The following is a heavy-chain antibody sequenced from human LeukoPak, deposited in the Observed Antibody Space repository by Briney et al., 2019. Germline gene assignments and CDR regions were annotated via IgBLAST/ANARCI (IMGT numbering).Heavy chain of an antibody. CDR3: ARGDPNYYDSSGYYGY. J-gene: IGHJ4*02. CDR2: IYYSGST. D-gene: IGHD3-22*01. V-gene: IGHV4-39*07. CDR1: GGSISSSSYY. Sequence: SETLSLTCTVSGGSISSSSYYWGWIRQPPWKGLEWIGSIYYSGSTYYNPSLKSRVTISVDTSKNQFSLKLSSVTAADTAVYYCARGDPNYYDSSGYYGYWGQGTLVTVSS.